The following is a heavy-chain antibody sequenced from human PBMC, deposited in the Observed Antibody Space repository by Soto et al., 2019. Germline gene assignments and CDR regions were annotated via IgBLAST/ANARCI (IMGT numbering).Heavy chain of an antibody. J-gene: IGHJ5*02. Sequence: ASVKVSCKASGGTFSSYAISWVRQAPGQGLEWMGGIIPIFGTANYAQKFQGRVTITADKSTSTAYMELSSLRSEDTAVYYCASRVVIPAAKSWFDPWGQGTLVTVSS. CDR2: IIPIFGTA. D-gene: IGHD2-2*01. CDR1: GGTFSSYA. V-gene: IGHV1-69*06. CDR3: ASRVVIPAAKSWFDP.